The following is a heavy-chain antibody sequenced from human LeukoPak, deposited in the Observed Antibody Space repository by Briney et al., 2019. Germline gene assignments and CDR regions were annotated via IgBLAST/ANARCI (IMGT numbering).Heavy chain of an antibody. V-gene: IGHV1-69*13. D-gene: IGHD3-22*01. CDR3: ARWGYDSSGYYGRAYYYYYMDV. CDR2: IIPIFGTA. J-gene: IGHJ6*03. CDR1: GGTFSSYA. Sequence: SVKVSCKASGGTFSSYAISWVRQAPGQGPEWMGGIIPIFGTANYAQKFQGRVTITADESTSTAYMELSSLRSEDTAVYYCARWGYDSSGYYGRAYYYYYMDVWGKGTTVTVSS.